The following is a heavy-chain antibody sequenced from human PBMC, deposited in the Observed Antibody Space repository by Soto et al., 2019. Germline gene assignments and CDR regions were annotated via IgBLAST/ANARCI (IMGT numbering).Heavy chain of an antibody. CDR1: GGSFSGYY. V-gene: IGHV4-34*01. J-gene: IGHJ5*02. CDR2: INHSGST. D-gene: IGHD2-2*01. CDR3: ARGSGYCSSTSCWRRWFDP. Sequence: QVQLQQWGAGLLKPSETLSLTCAVYGGSFSGYYWSWIRQPPGKGLEWIGEINHSGSTNYNPALMSRVTISVDTSKNQFYLKLSSVTAADTAVYYCARGSGYCSSTSCWRRWFDPWGQGTLVTVSS.